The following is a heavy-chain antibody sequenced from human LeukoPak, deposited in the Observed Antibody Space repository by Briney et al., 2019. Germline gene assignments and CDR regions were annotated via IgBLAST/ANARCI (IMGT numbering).Heavy chain of an antibody. D-gene: IGHD3-9*01. Sequence: SETLSLTCAVSGGSISSYYWSWIRQPAGKGLEWIGRIYASGSTNYNPSLKSRVTISVDTSKNQFSLKLSSVTAADTAVYYCARHHPLYDILAPMDVWGKGTTVTISS. CDR2: IYASGST. J-gene: IGHJ6*03. CDR1: GGSISSYY. V-gene: IGHV4-4*07. CDR3: ARHHPLYDILAPMDV.